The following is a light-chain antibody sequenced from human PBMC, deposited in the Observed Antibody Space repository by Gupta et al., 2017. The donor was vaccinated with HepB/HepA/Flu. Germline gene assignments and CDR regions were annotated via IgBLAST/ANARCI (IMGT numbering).Light chain of an antibody. Sequence: EIALTQSPATLSLSPGERATLSCRASQSVSSYLVWYQQRPGQAPRLLIYEASNRATGIPARFSGSGSGTDFTLTISSLEPEDFAVYYCQQRSNWPLTFGGGTKLEIK. CDR2: EAS. CDR1: QSVSSY. J-gene: IGKJ4*01. CDR3: QQRSNWPLT. V-gene: IGKV3-11*01.